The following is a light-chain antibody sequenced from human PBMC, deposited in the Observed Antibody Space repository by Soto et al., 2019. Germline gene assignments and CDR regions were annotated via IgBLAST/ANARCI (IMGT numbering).Light chain of an antibody. CDR2: DVS. Sequence: QSALTQPRSVSGSPGQSVTISCTGTSSDVGYYNYVSWYQQHPGKAPKVMMYDVSERPSGVPDRFSGSKSGNTASLTISGLQAEDEADYYCCSYAGSPRYVFGTGTKLTVL. V-gene: IGLV2-11*01. CDR1: SSDVGYYNY. J-gene: IGLJ1*01. CDR3: CSYAGSPRYV.